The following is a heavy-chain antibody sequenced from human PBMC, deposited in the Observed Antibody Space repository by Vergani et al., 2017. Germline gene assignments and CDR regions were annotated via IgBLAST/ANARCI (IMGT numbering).Heavy chain of an antibody. V-gene: IGHV5-51*01. Sequence: EVQLVQSGAEVKKPGESLKISCKVSGYSFTSYWIGWVRQLPGKGLEWMGIIYPGDSDTRYSPSFQGQVTISADKSISTAYLQWSSLKASDTAMYYCARDPGTYDYGSGSYYRGEHFDYWGQGTLVTVSS. CDR2: IYPGDSDT. CDR3: ARDPGTYDYGSGSYYRGEHFDY. CDR1: GYSFTSYW. D-gene: IGHD3-10*01. J-gene: IGHJ4*02.